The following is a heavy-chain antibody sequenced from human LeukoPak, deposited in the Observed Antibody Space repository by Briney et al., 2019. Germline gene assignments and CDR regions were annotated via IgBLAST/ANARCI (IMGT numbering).Heavy chain of an antibody. Sequence: ASVKVSCKASGYTFTGYYMHWVRQAPGQGLEWMGWINPNKGVTNYAQKFQGRVAMTRDTSISTAYMELSRLRSDDTAVYYCARDRPPNYDFWSGPISFGMDVWGQGTTVTVSS. CDR1: GYTFTGYY. V-gene: IGHV1-2*02. CDR3: ARDRPPNYDFWSGPISFGMDV. D-gene: IGHD3-3*01. CDR2: INPNKGVT. J-gene: IGHJ6*02.